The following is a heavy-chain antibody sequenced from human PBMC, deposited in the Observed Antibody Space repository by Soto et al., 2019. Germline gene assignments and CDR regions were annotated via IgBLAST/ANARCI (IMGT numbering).Heavy chain of an antibody. CDR1: GGSISSSNW. D-gene: IGHD3-3*01. V-gene: IGHV4-4*02. CDR3: ARSLYDFWSGPSSGGMDV. J-gene: IGHJ6*02. Sequence: PSETLSLTCAVSGGSISSSNWWSWVRQPPGKGLEWIGEIYHSGSTNYNPSLKSRVTISVDKSKNHFSLKLSSVTAADTAVYYCARSLYDFWSGPSSGGMDVWGQGTTVTVSS. CDR2: IYHSGST.